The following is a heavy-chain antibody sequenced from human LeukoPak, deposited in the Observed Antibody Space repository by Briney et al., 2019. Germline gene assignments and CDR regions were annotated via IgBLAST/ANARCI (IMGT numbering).Heavy chain of an antibody. CDR2: IYYSGST. J-gene: IGHJ4*02. CDR3: ARQWVGSWYLHPFDY. V-gene: IGHV4-39*01. CDR1: GGSISSSSYY. D-gene: IGHD6-13*01. Sequence: SETLSLTCTVSGGSISSSSYYWGWIRQPPGKGLEWIGSIYYSGSTYYNPSLKSRVTISVDTSKNQFSLKLSSVTAADTAVYYCARQWVGSWYLHPFDYWGQGTLVTVSS.